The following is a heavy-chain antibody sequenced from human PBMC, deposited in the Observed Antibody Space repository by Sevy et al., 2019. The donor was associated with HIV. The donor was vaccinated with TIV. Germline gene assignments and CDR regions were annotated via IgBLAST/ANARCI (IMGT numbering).Heavy chain of an antibody. J-gene: IGHJ4*02. CDR1: GFTFSSYA. CDR3: AKDLRSSSRYYFDY. V-gene: IGHV3-23*01. CDR2: ISGSGGST. Sequence: GGSLRLSCAASGFTFSSYAMSWVRQAPGKGLEWVSAISGSGGSTYYADSVKGRFTISRDNSKNTRYLQMNSLRAEDTAVYYCAKDLRSSSRYYFDYWGQGTLVTVSS. D-gene: IGHD6-13*01.